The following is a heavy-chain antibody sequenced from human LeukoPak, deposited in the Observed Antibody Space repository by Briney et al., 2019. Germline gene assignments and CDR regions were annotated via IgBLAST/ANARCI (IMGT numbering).Heavy chain of an antibody. CDR1: VYTFTRYY. J-gene: IGHJ4*02. CDR3: ARGDYGDYFDY. CDR2: INPNSGGT. D-gene: IGHD4-17*01. V-gene: IGHV1-2*02. Sequence: ASVKVSCKASVYTFTRYYMHWVRQAPGRGLEGVGWINPNSGGTNYAQKFPGRVTMTSDTSISTAYMELNRLRSDDAAVYYCARGDYGDYFDYWGQGTLVTVSS.